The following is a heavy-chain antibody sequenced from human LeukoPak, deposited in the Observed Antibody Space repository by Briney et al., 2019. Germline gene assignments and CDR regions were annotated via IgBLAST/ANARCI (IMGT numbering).Heavy chain of an antibody. CDR2: ISAYNGNT. Sequence: GASVKVSCKASGYTFTRYGISWVRQAPGQGLEWMGWISAYNGNTVYAQKLQGRVTMTTDTSTSTAYMELRSLRSDDTAVYYCARAQIVGASYYFDYWGQGTLVTVSS. CDR3: ARAQIVGASYYFDY. CDR1: GYTFTRYG. D-gene: IGHD1-26*01. J-gene: IGHJ4*02. V-gene: IGHV1-18*01.